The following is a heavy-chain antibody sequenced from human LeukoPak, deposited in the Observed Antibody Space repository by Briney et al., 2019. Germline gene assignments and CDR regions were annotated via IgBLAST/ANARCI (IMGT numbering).Heavy chain of an antibody. D-gene: IGHD3-9*01. Sequence: PGGSLRLSCAASGFTFSDYYMSWIRQAPGKGLEWVSYISSRGSTIYYADSVKGRFTISRDNAKNSLYLQMNSLRAEDTAVYYCARDSPDILTGYSDYWGQGTLVTVSS. J-gene: IGHJ4*02. V-gene: IGHV3-11*01. CDR1: GFTFSDYY. CDR3: ARDSPDILTGYSDY. CDR2: ISSRGSTI.